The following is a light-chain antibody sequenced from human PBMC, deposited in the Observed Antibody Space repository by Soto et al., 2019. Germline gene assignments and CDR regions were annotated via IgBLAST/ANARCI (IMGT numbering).Light chain of an antibody. J-gene: IGLJ1*01. V-gene: IGLV2-14*01. CDR3: SSYTSSSTLLYV. CDR1: SSDVGGYNY. Sequence: QYALTQPASVSGSPGQSITISCTGTSSDVGGYNYVSWYQQHPGKAPKLMIYDVSNRPSGVSNRFSGSKSGNTASLTISGLQAEYEADYYCSSYTSSSTLLYVFGTGTKLTVL. CDR2: DVS.